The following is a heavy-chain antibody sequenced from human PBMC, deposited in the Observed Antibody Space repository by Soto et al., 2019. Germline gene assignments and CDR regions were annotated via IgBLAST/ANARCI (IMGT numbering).Heavy chain of an antibody. D-gene: IGHD3-10*01. CDR2: IIPIFGTA. CDR1: GGTFSSYA. V-gene: IGHV1-69*01. Sequence: QVQLVQSGAEVKKPGSSVKVSCKASGGTFSSYAISWVRQAPGQGLEWMGGIIPIFGTANYAQKFQGRVTITADESTSKAYMELSSMRSEDTAVYYCERVLVRTFYGSGSYYKASYYYGIDVWGQGPTVNVSS. CDR3: ERVLVRTFYGSGSYYKASYYYGIDV. J-gene: IGHJ6*02.